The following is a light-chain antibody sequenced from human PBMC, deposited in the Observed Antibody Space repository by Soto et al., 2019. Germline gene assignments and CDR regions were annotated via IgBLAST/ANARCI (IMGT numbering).Light chain of an antibody. CDR1: QSVNNN. V-gene: IGKV3-15*01. CDR3: QEYNTWPWT. CDR2: GAS. Sequence: ETLMTQSPAPLSVSPGERATPSCRASQSVNNNLAWYQQKLGQAPRVLIYGASTRATGIPARFAGSGSGTEFILTITSLQSEDSAVYYCQEYNTWPWTFGQGTKVDIK. J-gene: IGKJ1*01.